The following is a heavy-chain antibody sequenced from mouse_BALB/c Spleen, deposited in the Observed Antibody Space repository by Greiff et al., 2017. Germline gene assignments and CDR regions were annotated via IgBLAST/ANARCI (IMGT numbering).Heavy chain of an antibody. CDR3: AKGAMDY. Sequence: QVQLQQSGAELAKPGASVKMSCKASGYTFTSYWMHWVKQRPGQGLEWIGYINPSTGYTEYNQKFKDKATLTADKSSSTAYMQLSSLTSEDSAVYYCAKGAMDYWGQGTSVTVSS. CDR2: INPSTGYT. CDR1: GYTFTSYW. V-gene: IGHV1-7*01. J-gene: IGHJ4*01.